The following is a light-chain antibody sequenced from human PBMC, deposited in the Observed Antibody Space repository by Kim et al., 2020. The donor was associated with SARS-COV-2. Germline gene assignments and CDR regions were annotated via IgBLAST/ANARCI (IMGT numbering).Light chain of an antibody. V-gene: IGKV3-20*01. J-gene: IGKJ1*01. CDR3: QQYDTSRT. CDR1: QSISSSY. CDR2: GAS. Sequence: LSPGDRATLSCRASQSISSSYLAWYQQKPGQAPRLLIFGASNRATGIPDRFYGGGSGTDFTLTINRLEPEDFAVYYCQQYDTSRTFGQGTKVDIK.